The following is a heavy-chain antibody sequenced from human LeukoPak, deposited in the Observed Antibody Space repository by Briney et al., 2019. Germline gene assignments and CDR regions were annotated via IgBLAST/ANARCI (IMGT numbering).Heavy chain of an antibody. J-gene: IGHJ3*02. CDR1: GFTFSSYA. Sequence: AGGSLRLSCAASGFTFSSYAMHWVRQAPGKGLEYVSAISSNGGSTYYANSVKGRFTISRDNSKNTLYLQMGSLRAEDMAVYYCARAVGRDSGAFDIWGQGTVVTVSS. CDR3: ARAVGRDSGAFDI. V-gene: IGHV3-64*01. CDR2: ISSNGGST. D-gene: IGHD2-21*02.